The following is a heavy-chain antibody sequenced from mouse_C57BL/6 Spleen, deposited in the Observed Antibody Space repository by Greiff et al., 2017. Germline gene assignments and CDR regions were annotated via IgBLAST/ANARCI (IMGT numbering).Heavy chain of an antibody. CDR3: ARRGYDGHWYFDV. CDR1: GFTFSSYG. J-gene: IGHJ1*03. CDR2: ISSGGSYT. D-gene: IGHD2-3*01. V-gene: IGHV5-6*02. Sequence: EVMLVESGGDLVKPGGSLKLSCAASGFTFSSYGMSWVRQTPDKRLEWVATISSGGSYTYYPDSVKGRFTISRDNAKNTLYLQMSSLKSEDTAMYYCARRGYDGHWYFDVWGTGTTVTVSS.